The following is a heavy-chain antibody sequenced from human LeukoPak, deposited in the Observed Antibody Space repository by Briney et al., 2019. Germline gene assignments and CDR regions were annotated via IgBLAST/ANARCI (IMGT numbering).Heavy chain of an antibody. Sequence: GGSLRLSCAASEFTFSSYAMHWVRQAPGKGLEYVSAISGNGGTTYYANSVKGRFTISRDNSKNTLYLQMGSLRTEDMAVYYCARAGGTWIQLWPFDYWGQGTLVTVSS. CDR1: EFTFSSYA. D-gene: IGHD5-18*01. CDR3: ARAGGTWIQLWPFDY. J-gene: IGHJ4*02. V-gene: IGHV3-64*01. CDR2: ISGNGGTT.